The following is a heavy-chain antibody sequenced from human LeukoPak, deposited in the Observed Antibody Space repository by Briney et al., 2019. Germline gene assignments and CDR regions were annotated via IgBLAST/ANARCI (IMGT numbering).Heavy chain of an antibody. D-gene: IGHD3-10*01. CDR2: IRSKAYGGTT. CDR1: GFTFGDYA. J-gene: IGHJ6*01. Sequence: GGSLRLSCTASGFTFGDYAMSWVRQAPGKGLEWVGFIRSKAYGGTTEYAASVKGRFTISRDDSKSIVYLQMNSLKTEDTAVYYCTSAVITMVRGFSYYYYGMDVWGQGTTVTVSS. CDR3: TSAVITMVRGFSYYYYGMDV. V-gene: IGHV3-49*04.